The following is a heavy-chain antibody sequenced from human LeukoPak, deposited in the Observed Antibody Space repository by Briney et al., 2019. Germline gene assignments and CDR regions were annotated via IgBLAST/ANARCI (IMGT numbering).Heavy chain of an antibody. CDR2: FDPEDGET. CDR1: GYTLTELS. V-gene: IGHV1-24*01. J-gene: IGHJ6*03. CDR3: ATGITPVGVVVVYYMDV. Sequence: ASVKVSCKVSGYTLTELSMHWVRQAPGKGLEWMGGFDPEDGETIYAQKFQGSVTMTEDTSTDTAYMELSSLRSEDTAVYYCATGITPVGVVVVYYMDVWGKGTTVTVSS. D-gene: IGHD2-15*01.